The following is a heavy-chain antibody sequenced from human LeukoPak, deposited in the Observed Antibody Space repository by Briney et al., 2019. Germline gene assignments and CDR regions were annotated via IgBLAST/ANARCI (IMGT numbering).Heavy chain of an antibody. CDR1: GYSISSGYY. D-gene: IGHD6-13*01. J-gene: IGHJ4*02. V-gene: IGHV4-38-2*02. Sequence: SETLSLTCTVSGYSISSGYYWGWIRQPPGKGLEWIGSIYHSGSTYYNPSLKSRVTISVDTSKNQFSLKLSSVTAADMAVYYCAKGYSRSNIFDYWGQGTLVTVSS. CDR2: IYHSGST. CDR3: AKGYSRSNIFDY.